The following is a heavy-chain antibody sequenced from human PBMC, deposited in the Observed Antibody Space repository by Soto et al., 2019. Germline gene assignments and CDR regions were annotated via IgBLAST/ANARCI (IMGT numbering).Heavy chain of an antibody. Sequence: QMPLVQSGPEVKRPGTSLKVSCKASGFTFSSSAVQWVRQARGQRLEWIGWIVLGNGNTNYAQKFQERVTITRDMSTSTAYMEVRSLTSDDTAVYYCATRIGNIGWYWLDTWGQGTLVTVSS. D-gene: IGHD6-19*01. CDR3: ATRIGNIGWYWLDT. CDR2: IVLGNGNT. CDR1: GFTFSSSA. J-gene: IGHJ5*02. V-gene: IGHV1-58*01.